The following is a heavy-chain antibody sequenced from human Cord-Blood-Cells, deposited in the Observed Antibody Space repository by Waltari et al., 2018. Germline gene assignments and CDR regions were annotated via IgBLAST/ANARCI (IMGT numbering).Heavy chain of an antibody. V-gene: IGHV3-9*01. CDR2: ISWNSGSI. J-gene: IGHJ4*02. CDR3: AKARYSYGYEFDY. Sequence: EVQLVESGGGLVQPGRSLRLSCAASGFTFDDYAMHWVRPAPGKGLGWVSGISWNSGSIGYADSVKGRFTISRDNAKNSLYLQMNSLRAEDTALYYCAKARYSYGYEFDYWGQGTLVTVSS. CDR1: GFTFDDYA. D-gene: IGHD5-18*01.